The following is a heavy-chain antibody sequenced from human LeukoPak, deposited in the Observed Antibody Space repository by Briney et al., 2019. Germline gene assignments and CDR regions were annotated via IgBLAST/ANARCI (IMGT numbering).Heavy chain of an antibody. V-gene: IGHV3-15*01. CDR3: TTWGGASSKGHLRY. CDR1: GFTFSNAW. D-gene: IGHD1-26*01. J-gene: IGHJ4*02. CDR2: IKSKTDGGTT. Sequence: KTGGSLRLSCAASGFTFSNAWMSWVRQAPGKGLEWVGRIKSKTDGGTTDSAAPVKGRFTISRIDSKNTLSLQMNSLKIEDTAVYYCTTWGGASSKGHLRYWGQGTLVTVSS.